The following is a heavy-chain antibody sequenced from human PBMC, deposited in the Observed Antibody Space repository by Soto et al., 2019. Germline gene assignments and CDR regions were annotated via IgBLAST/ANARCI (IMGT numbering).Heavy chain of an antibody. CDR1: GGSVSSGSHQ. Sequence: PSETLSLTCTVSGGSVSSGSHQWSWIRQPAGKGLEWIGRIYTSGSTNYNPSLKSRVTMSVDTSKNQFSLKLSSVTAADTAVYYCAREDTAMVPIGMDVWGQGTTVTVSS. D-gene: IGHD5-18*01. V-gene: IGHV4-61*02. CDR2: IYTSGST. J-gene: IGHJ6*02. CDR3: AREDTAMVPIGMDV.